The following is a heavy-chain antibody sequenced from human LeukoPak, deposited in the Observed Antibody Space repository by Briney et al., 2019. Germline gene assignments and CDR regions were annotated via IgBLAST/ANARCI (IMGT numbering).Heavy chain of an antibody. Sequence: GGSLRLSCAASGFTFSSYAMSWVRQAPGKGLEWVSAISGSGGSTYYADSVKGRFTISRDNSKNTLYLRMNSLRAEDTAVYYCAKETTRVVTRHYGMDVWGQGTTVTVSS. D-gene: IGHD3-3*01. CDR1: GFTFSSYA. CDR2: ISGSGGST. CDR3: AKETTRVVTRHYGMDV. V-gene: IGHV3-23*01. J-gene: IGHJ6*02.